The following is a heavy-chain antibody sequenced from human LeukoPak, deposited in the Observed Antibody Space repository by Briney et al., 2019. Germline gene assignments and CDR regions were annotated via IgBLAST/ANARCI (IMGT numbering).Heavy chain of an antibody. CDR1: GGSISLYY. J-gene: IGHJ6*03. D-gene: IGHD5-18*01. CDR2: IYYSGST. CDR3: ARARGYSYGLPSYYYYMDV. Sequence: SETLSLTCTVSGGSISLYYWSWIRQPPGKGLEWIGNIYYSGSTNYNPSLKSRVTISVDTSKNQFSLKLSSVTAADTAVYYCARARGYSYGLPSYYYYMDVWGKGTTVTVSS. V-gene: IGHV4-59*08.